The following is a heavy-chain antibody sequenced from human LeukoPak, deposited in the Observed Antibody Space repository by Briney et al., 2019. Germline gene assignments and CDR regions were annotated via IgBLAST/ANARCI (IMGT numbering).Heavy chain of an antibody. D-gene: IGHD2-15*01. V-gene: IGHV3-74*01. CDR2: INTAGSST. J-gene: IGHJ4*02. CDR1: GFTFSSYW. CDR3: ARGGLVGVDY. Sequence: GGSLRLSCATSGFTFSSYWMHWVRQAPGKGLVWVSRINTAGSSTSYADSVKGRFTISRDNAKNTLYLQMNSLRAEDTAVYYCARGGLVGVDYWGQGTLVTVSS.